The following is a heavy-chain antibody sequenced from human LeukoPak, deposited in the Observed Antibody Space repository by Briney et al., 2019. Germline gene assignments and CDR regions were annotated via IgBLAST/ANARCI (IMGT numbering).Heavy chain of an antibody. V-gene: IGHV4-30-2*01. CDR2: IYHSGST. J-gene: IGHJ3*02. Sequence: SETLSLTCAVSGGSISSGGYSWSWIRQPPGKGLEWIGYIYHSGSTYYNPSLKSRVTISVDRSKNQFSLKLSSVTAADTAVYYCARERSCYDSSGYYSDAFDIWGQGTMVTVSS. CDR3: ARERSCYDSSGYYSDAFDI. D-gene: IGHD3-22*01. CDR1: GGSISSGGYS.